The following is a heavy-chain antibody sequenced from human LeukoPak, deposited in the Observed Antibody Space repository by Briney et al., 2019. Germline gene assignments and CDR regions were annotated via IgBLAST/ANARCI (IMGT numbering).Heavy chain of an antibody. CDR2: ISGSGDST. J-gene: IGHJ3*02. CDR1: GFTLRSYV. CDR3: AKSPYRFDVFDI. Sequence: GGSLRLSCVASGFTLRSYVMNWVRQTPGKGLEWVSSISGSGDSTFYADSVKGRFSISRDNSKNTLYLQMNSLRAEDTAVYYCAKSPYRFDVFDIWGQGTMVTVSS. D-gene: IGHD2-21*01. V-gene: IGHV3-23*01.